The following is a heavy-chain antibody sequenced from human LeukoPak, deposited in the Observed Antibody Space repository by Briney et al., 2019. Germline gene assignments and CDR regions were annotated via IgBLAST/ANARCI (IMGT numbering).Heavy chain of an antibody. J-gene: IGHJ4*02. D-gene: IGHD3-22*01. CDR1: GFTFSSYS. CDR2: TSSSSSTI. V-gene: IGHV3-48*04. CDR3: ARDRESRVITTDFDY. Sequence: GGSLRLSCAASGFTFSSYSMNWVRQAPGKGLEWVSYTSSSSSTIYYADSVKGRFTISRDNAKNSLYLQMNSLRAEDTAVYYCARDRESRVITTDFDYWGQGTLVTVSS.